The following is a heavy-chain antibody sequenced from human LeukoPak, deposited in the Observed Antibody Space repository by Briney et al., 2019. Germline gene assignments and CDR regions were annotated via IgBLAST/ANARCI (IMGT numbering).Heavy chain of an antibody. CDR2: IYYSGST. CDR3: ARRIVVVIEGEEYYYYMDV. J-gene: IGHJ6*03. CDR1: GGSISSSSYY. D-gene: IGHD3-22*01. Sequence: SETLSLTCTVSGGSISSSSYYWGWLRQPPGKGLEWIGSIYYSGSTYYNPSLKSRVTISVDTSKNQFSLKLSSVTAADTAVYYCARRIVVVIEGEEYYYYMDVWGKGTTVTVSS. V-gene: IGHV4-39*01.